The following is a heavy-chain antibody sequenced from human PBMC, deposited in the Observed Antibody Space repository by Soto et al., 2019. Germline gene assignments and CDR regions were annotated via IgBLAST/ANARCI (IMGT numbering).Heavy chain of an antibody. V-gene: IGHV3-64D*06. CDR1: GFTVSSFG. Sequence: PEGSLRLSCSGSGFTVSSFGMHWVRQAPGKGLEHVSTLSSNGIGTYYADSVKGRFTFSRDTSKNTLYLQMSSLRTEDTAVYYCVKDMGQAAVGIRYPYGLDVWGLGTTVTVSS. CDR3: VKDMGQAAVGIRYPYGLDV. CDR2: LSSNGIGT. J-gene: IGHJ6*02. D-gene: IGHD6-13*01.